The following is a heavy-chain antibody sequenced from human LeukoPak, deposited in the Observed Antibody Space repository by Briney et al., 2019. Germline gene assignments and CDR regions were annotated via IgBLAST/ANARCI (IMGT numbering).Heavy chain of an antibody. CDR1: GYSFTTYA. D-gene: IGHD6-13*01. CDR2: ISVYNGKT. V-gene: IGHV1-18*01. CDR3: ARQYSSSLYYFDY. J-gene: IGHJ4*02. Sequence: ASVKVPCKASGYSFTTYAISWVRQAPGQGLEWMGWISVYNGKTTYAQYLHDRVTMTTNTSTSTAYMELRSLRSDDTAVYYCARQYSSSLYYFDYWGQGTLVTVSS.